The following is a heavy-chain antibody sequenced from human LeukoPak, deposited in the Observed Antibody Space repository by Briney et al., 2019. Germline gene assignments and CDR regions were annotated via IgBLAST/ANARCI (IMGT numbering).Heavy chain of an antibody. Sequence: GGSLRLSCAASGFTFSSYWMNWVRQAPGKGLVWVSRINTDGSSTSYADSVKGRFTISRDNAKNTLYLQMNSLRAEDTAVYYCARVSRLLDAFDIWGQGTMVTVSS. CDR2: INTDGSST. D-gene: IGHD2-15*01. CDR1: GFTFSSYW. V-gene: IGHV3-74*01. J-gene: IGHJ3*02. CDR3: ARVSRLLDAFDI.